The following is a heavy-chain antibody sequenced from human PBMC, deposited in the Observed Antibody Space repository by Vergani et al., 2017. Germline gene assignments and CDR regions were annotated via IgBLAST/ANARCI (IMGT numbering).Heavy chain of an antibody. V-gene: IGHV3-74*01. CDR1: GFTFSSYW. Sequence: EVQLVESGGGLVQPGGSLRLSCAASGFTFSSYWMHWVRQAPGKGLVWVSRINSDGSSTSYADSVKGRFTISRDNAKNTLYLQMNSLRAEDTAVYYCARAYTYYYDSSGYYYSYAFDIWGQGTMVTVYS. CDR2: INSDGSST. D-gene: IGHD3-22*01. J-gene: IGHJ3*02. CDR3: ARAYTYYYDSSGYYYSYAFDI.